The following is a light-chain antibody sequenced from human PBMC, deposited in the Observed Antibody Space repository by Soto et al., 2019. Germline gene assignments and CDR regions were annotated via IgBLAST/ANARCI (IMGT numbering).Light chain of an antibody. J-gene: IGKJ2*01. CDR3: QQYNNWPPYT. Sequence: DIAMTQSPATLSVSPGERATLSCRASQSVSSNVAWYQQKPGQAPRLLIYGASTRATGVPARFGGSGSGTDFALTISSLQSEDFAVYYCQQYNNWPPYTFGQGTKLEIK. CDR2: GAS. CDR1: QSVSSN. V-gene: IGKV3-15*01.